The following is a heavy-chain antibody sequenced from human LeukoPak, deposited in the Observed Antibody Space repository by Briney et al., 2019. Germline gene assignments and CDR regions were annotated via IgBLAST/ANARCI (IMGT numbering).Heavy chain of an antibody. V-gene: IGHV3-53*01. Sequence: PGGSLRLSCAASGFPVNSNYMSWVRQAPGKGLEWVSIIYGGGDTYYADSVKGRFTISRDNSKNTLYLQMNSLRAEDTAVYYCARGWAATWGQGTLDTVSS. CDR2: IYGGGDT. CDR1: GFPVNSNY. J-gene: IGHJ5*02. CDR3: ARGWAAT. D-gene: IGHD6-13*01.